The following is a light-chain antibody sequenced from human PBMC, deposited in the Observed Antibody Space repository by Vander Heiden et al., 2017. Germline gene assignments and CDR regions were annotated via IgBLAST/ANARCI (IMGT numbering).Light chain of an antibody. CDR1: QSISSW. V-gene: IGKV1-5*01. Sequence: DIQMTQSPSTLSASVGDRVTITCRASQSISSWLAWYQQKQGKAPKLLICDASSLESGVPSRFSRSGSGTEFTLTISSLQPDDFTTYYCQQYNSYPLTFGGGTKVEIK. CDR3: QQYNSYPLT. CDR2: DAS. J-gene: IGKJ4*01.